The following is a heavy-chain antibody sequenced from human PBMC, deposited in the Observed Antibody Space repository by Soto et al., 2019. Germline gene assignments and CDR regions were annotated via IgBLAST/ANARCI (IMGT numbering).Heavy chain of an antibody. V-gene: IGHV4-30-4*01. Sequence: SETLSLTCTVSGGSISSGNYYWSWIRQPPGKGLEWIGYIYYSGSTYYNPSLKSRVTMSVDTSKNQFSLKLSSVTAADTAVYYCARRSAIVAAPGGYYYYYYGMDVWGQGTTVTVSS. CDR2: IYYSGST. J-gene: IGHJ6*02. D-gene: IGHD5-12*01. CDR1: GGSISSGNYY. CDR3: ARRSAIVAAPGGYYYYYYGMDV.